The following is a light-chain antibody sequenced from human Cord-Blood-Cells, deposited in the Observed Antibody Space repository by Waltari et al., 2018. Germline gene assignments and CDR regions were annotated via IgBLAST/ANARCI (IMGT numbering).Light chain of an antibody. Sequence: DIQMTQSPSSLSASVGDRVTITCRARQSISSYLNWYQQKPGKAPKLLIYAASSLQSGVPSRFSGIGSGTDFTLTISSLQPEDFATYYCQQSYSTRFTFGPGTKVDIK. J-gene: IGKJ3*01. V-gene: IGKV1-39*01. CDR2: AAS. CDR3: QQSYSTRFT. CDR1: QSISSY.